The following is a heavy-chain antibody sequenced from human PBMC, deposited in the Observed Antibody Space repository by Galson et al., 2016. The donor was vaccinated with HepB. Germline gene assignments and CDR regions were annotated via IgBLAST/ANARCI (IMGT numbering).Heavy chain of an antibody. Sequence: SLRLSCAASGFTFTSYAMSWVRQAPGKGLEWVSGITGSGAGTYYADSVKGRFTISRDNSKNTLYPQMNSLRAEDTAVYYCARAWTHLYDLDYWGQGALVTVSS. CDR2: ITGSGAGT. J-gene: IGHJ4*02. D-gene: IGHD5-18*01. CDR1: GFTFTSYA. CDR3: ARAWTHLYDLDY. V-gene: IGHV3-23*01.